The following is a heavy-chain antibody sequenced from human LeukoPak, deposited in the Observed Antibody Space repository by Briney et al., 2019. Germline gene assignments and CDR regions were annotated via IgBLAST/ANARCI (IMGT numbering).Heavy chain of an antibody. CDR3: AEVWVPAAIFSYGMDV. D-gene: IGHD2-2*01. Sequence: GRSLRLSCAASGFTFSSYGMHWVRQAPGKGLEWVAVISYDGSNKYYADSVKGRFTISRDNSKNTLYLQMNSLRAEDTAVYYCAEVWVPAAIFSYGMDVWGKGTTVTVSS. J-gene: IGHJ6*04. CDR2: ISYDGSNK. V-gene: IGHV3-30*18. CDR1: GFTFSSYG.